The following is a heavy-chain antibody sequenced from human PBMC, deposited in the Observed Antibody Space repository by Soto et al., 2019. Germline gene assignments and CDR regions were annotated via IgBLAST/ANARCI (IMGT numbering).Heavy chain of an antibody. CDR3: ARKGFGPLHGLVHV. CDR2: VHHSWGS. V-gene: IGHV4-59*08. CDR1: GGSISSYY. D-gene: IGHD3-10*01. Sequence: QVQLQESGPGLVKPSETLSLSCTVSGGSISSYYWSWFRQSPGKRMEWIGYVHHSWGSSYNPSLQSRVAISLDTSKSQFSLKVTSVPATDTVVYYCARKGFGPLHGLVHVWGQGTTVTVSS. J-gene: IGHJ6*02.